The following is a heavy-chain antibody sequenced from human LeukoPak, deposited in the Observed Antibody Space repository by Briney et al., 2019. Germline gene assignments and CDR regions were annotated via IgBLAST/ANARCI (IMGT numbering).Heavy chain of an antibody. V-gene: IGHV3-23*01. Sequence: GGSLSLSCAASGLPFSSYGMSGVRHAPGKGLEWVSSISGSGDNTHYADSVKGRFTISRDNSKDTLYLQMNGLRAEDTAVYYCAKVRSRVGNFDYWGQGTLVTVSS. CDR2: ISGSGDNT. J-gene: IGHJ4*02. D-gene: IGHD4-23*01. CDR1: GLPFSSYG. CDR3: AKVRSRVGNFDY.